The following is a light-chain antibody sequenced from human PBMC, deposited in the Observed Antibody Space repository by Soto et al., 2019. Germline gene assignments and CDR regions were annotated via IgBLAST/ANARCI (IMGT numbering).Light chain of an antibody. CDR3: QQRRSWQVT. J-gene: IGKJ5*01. CDR2: DAS. Sequence: EIVLTQSPATLSLSPVERATLSCRASQSVSSYLAWYQHKPGQAPRLLIYDASNRATGIPARFSGSGSGTNFTLTISSLEPEDFAVYYCQQRRSWQVTFGQGTRLEIK. V-gene: IGKV3D-11*02. CDR1: QSVSSY.